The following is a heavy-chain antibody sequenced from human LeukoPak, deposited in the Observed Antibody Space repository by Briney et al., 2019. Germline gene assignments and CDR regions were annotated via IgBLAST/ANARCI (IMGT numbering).Heavy chain of an antibody. Sequence: GGSLRLSCAGSGFTFRSYAMHRVRRAPGKGLEWVAVISYDGSNKYYADSVKGRFTISRDNSKNTLYLQMNSLRAEDTAVYYCAKDWNRLDYWGQGTLVTVSS. V-gene: IGHV3-30*04. J-gene: IGHJ4*02. CDR3: AKDWNRLDY. CDR2: ISYDGSNK. D-gene: IGHD1-1*01. CDR1: GFTFRSYA.